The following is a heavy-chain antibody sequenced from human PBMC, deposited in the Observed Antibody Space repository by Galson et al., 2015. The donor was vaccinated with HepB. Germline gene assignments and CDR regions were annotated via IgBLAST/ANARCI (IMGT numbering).Heavy chain of an antibody. J-gene: IGHJ3*02. Sequence: SVKVSCKASGYTFTSYGISWVRQAPGQGLEWMGIINPSGGSTTYAQKLQDRVTMTRDTSTSTVYMELRSLRFEDTAMYYCAREGALMITFGVHDAIDIWGQGTMVTVSS. CDR1: GYTFTSYG. D-gene: IGHD3-16*01. CDR3: AREGALMITFGVHDAIDI. CDR2: INPSGGST. V-gene: IGHV1-46*04.